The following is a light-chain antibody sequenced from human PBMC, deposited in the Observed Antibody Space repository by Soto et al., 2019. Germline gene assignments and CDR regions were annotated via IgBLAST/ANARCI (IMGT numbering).Light chain of an antibody. CDR1: SSDVGSYNL. Sequence: QSVLTQPASVSGSPGQSITISCTGTSSDVGSYNLVSWYQQHPGKAPKLMIYEGSKRPSGVSNRFSGSKSGNTASLTISGLQAEDDADYYCCSYTGSSPHVVFGGGTKLTVL. CDR3: CSYTGSSPHVV. V-gene: IGLV2-23*01. J-gene: IGLJ2*01. CDR2: EGS.